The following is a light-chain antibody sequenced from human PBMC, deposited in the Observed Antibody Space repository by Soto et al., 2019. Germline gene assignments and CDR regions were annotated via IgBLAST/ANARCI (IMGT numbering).Light chain of an antibody. J-gene: IGLJ2*01. Sequence: QAVVTQEPSSSVSPGGTVTLTCGLSSGSVSTSYYPSWYQQTPGQAPRTLIYSTNTRSSGVPDRFSGSILGNKAALTITGAQADDESDYYCVLYMGSGISLFGGGTKLTVL. V-gene: IGLV8-61*01. CDR1: SGSVSTSYY. CDR2: STN. CDR3: VLYMGSGISL.